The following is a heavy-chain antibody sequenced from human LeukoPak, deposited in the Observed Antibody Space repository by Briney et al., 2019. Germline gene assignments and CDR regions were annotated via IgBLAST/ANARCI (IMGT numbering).Heavy chain of an antibody. CDR3: ARGAYGSGSYSPFDFDY. D-gene: IGHD3-10*01. CDR1: GYTFTGYY. J-gene: IGHJ4*02. CDR2: INPNSCGT. Sequence: ASVKVSCKASGYTFTGYYMHWVRQAPGQGLEWMGWINPNSCGTNYAQKFQGRVTMTRDTSISTAYMELSRLRSDDTAVYYCARGAYGSGSYSPFDFDYWGQGTLVTVSS. V-gene: IGHV1-2*02.